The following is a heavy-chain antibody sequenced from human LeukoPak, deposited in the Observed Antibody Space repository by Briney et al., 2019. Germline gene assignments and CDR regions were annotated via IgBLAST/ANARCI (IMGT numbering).Heavy chain of an antibody. Sequence: ASVKVSCKASGYTFTGYYMHWVRQAPGHGLEWMGWINPNSGGTNYAQKFQGRVTMTRDTSISTAYMELSRLRSDDTAVYYCAREYGYCCSTSCYGMGFDPWGQGTLVTVSS. CDR3: AREYGYCCSTSCYGMGFDP. CDR2: INPNSGGT. CDR1: GYTFTGYY. D-gene: IGHD2-2*03. J-gene: IGHJ5*02. V-gene: IGHV1-2*02.